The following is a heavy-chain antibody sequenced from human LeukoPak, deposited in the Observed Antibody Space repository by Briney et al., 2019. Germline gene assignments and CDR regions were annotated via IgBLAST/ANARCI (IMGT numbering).Heavy chain of an antibody. V-gene: IGHV4-4*07. CDR3: ARDRQEPATGYGSYYFEY. CDR1: GASISSYY. Sequence: SETLSLTCTVSGASISSYYWSWVRQPAGRGLEWIGRIYISGSTDYNPSLKGRVTMSVDTSKNQLSLKLSSVTAADTAIYFCARDRQEPATGYGSYYFEYWGQGTLVTVSS. D-gene: IGHD3-10*01. CDR2: IYISGST. J-gene: IGHJ4*02.